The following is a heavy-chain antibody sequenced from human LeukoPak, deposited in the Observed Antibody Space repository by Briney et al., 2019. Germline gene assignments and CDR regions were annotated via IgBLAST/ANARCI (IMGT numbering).Heavy chain of an antibody. J-gene: IGHJ4*02. D-gene: IGHD3-9*01. CDR2: IYHSGST. Sequence: SETLSLTCTVSGYSISSGYYWGWIRQPPGKGLEWIGSIYHSGSTYYNPSLKSRVTISVDTSKNQFSLKLSSVTAADTAVYYCASDDILTGFGYWGQGTLVTVSS. CDR1: GYSISSGYY. V-gene: IGHV4-38-2*02. CDR3: ASDDILTGFGY.